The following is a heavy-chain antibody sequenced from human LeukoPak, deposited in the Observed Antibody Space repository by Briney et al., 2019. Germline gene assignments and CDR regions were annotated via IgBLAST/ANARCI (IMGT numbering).Heavy chain of an antibody. J-gene: IGHJ4*02. CDR3: ARASYSYDINGWVPFDY. D-gene: IGHD3-22*01. CDR2: IYYSGST. V-gene: IGHV4-59*08. CDR1: GGSISSYY. Sequence: SETLSLTCTVSGGSISSYYWSWIRQPPGKGLEWIGYIYYSGSTNYNPSLKSRVTISVDTSKNQFSLRLSSVTVADTAVYYCARASYSYDINGWVPFDYWGQGTLVTVSS.